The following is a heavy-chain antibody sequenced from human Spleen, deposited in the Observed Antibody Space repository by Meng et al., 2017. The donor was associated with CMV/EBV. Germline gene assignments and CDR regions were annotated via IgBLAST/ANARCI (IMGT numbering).Heavy chain of an antibody. CDR2: IRYDGSNK. V-gene: IGHV3-30*02. D-gene: IGHD2-2*01. J-gene: IGHJ6*02. CDR3: AKDRYCSSTSCYRLYYYGMDV. CDR1: GFTFSSYG. Sequence: GGSLRLSCAASGFTFSSYGMHWVRQAPGKGLEWVAFIRYDGSNKYYADSVKGRFTISRDNSKNTLYLQMNSLRADDTAVYYCAKDRYCSSTSCYRLYYYGMDVWGQGTTVTVSS.